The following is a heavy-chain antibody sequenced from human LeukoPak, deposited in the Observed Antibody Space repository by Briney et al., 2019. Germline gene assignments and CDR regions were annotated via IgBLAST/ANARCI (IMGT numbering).Heavy chain of an antibody. Sequence: SETLSLTCTVSGHSIGSGYYWGWIRQPPGKGLEWIGTIYHSGSTYYNPSLKSRVTISVDTSKNQFSLKLTSVTAADTAVYYCARVRGYCSSTICYRYYFDYWGQGTLVTVSS. D-gene: IGHD2-2*01. CDR1: GHSIGSGYY. CDR2: IYHSGST. J-gene: IGHJ4*02. V-gene: IGHV4-38-2*02. CDR3: ARVRGYCSSTICYRYYFDY.